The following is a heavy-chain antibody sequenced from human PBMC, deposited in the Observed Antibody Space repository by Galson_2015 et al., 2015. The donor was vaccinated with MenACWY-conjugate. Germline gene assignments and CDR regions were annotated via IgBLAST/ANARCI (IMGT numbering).Heavy chain of an antibody. CDR1: GYTFTSYY. Sequence: SVKVSCKASGYTFTSYYMNWVRQAPGQGLEWMGLINPSGGNTGYAQKFQGRVTMTRYTSTSTVYMELSSLSSEDTAVYYCARERRSTRALDIWGQGTLGTVSS. V-gene: IGHV1-46*01. D-gene: IGHD6-6*01. CDR3: ARERRSTRALDI. J-gene: IGHJ3*02. CDR2: INPSGGNT.